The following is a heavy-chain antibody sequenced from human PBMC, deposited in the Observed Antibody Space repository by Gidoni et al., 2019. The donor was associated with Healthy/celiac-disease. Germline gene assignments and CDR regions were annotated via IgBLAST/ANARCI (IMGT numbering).Heavy chain of an antibody. CDR1: GFTFEDYA. CDR2: ISWNSGSI. CDR3: AKERYYDFWSGYNAPADLHYQGAFDI. D-gene: IGHD3-3*01. J-gene: IGHJ3*02. Sequence: EVQLVESGGGLVQLGRSLRLSCAAYGFTFEDYAMHWVRQAPGKGLEWVSGISWNSGSIVYADSVKGRFTISRDNAKNSLYLQMNSLRAEDTALYYCAKERYYDFWSGYNAPADLHYQGAFDIWGQGTMVTVSS. V-gene: IGHV3-9*01.